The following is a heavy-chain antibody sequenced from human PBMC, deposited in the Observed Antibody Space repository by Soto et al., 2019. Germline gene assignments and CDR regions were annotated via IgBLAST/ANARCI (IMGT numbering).Heavy chain of an antibody. CDR2: ISYDGSFK. J-gene: IGHJ4*02. D-gene: IGHD2-15*01. Sequence: QVQLVESGGGVVQPGRSLRLSCAASGFTFSSYGMYWVRQAPGKGLEWVAVISYDGSFKYYAASVKGRFTISRDNSKNTLLLQKNSLRPEETALYYCANALLRQVEAGTPFDCWGQGTLVAVYS. CDR3: ANALLRQVEAGTPFDC. CDR1: GFTFSSYG. V-gene: IGHV3-30*18.